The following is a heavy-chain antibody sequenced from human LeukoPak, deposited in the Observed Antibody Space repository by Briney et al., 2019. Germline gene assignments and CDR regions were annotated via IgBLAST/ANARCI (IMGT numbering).Heavy chain of an antibody. CDR2: IYYTGST. CDR1: GGSISSSSYY. V-gene: IGHV4-39*07. Sequence: SETLSLTCNVSGGSISSSSYYWGWIRQPPGKGLEWIATIYYTGSTYYNPSLKSRVTISVDTSKNQFSLKLSSVTAADTAVYYCASGGRWLQLGYYYMDVWGKGTTVTISS. D-gene: IGHD5-24*01. CDR3: ASGGRWLQLGYYYMDV. J-gene: IGHJ6*03.